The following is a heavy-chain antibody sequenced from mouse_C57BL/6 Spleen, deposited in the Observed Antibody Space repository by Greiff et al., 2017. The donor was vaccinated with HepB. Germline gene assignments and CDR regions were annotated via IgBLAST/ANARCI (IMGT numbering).Heavy chain of an antibody. J-gene: IGHJ2*01. Sequence: QVQLQQSGAELARPGASVKMSCKASGYTFTSYTMHWVKQRPGQGLEWIGYINPSSGYTKYNQKFKDKATLTADKSSSTAYMQLSSLTSEDSAVYYCARGKTGTYYFDYWGQGTTLTVSS. CDR2: INPSSGYT. D-gene: IGHD4-1*01. CDR1: GYTFTSYT. CDR3: ARGKTGTYYFDY. V-gene: IGHV1-4*01.